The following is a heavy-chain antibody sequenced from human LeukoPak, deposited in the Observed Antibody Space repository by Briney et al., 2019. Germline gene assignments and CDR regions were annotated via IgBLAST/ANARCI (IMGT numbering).Heavy chain of an antibody. CDR3: ATSTGSGHGSYYNYMDV. CDR2: FDPEDGET. J-gene: IGHJ6*03. CDR1: GYTLTELS. V-gene: IGHV1-24*01. Sequence: GASVKVACKVSGYTLTELSMHWVRQAPGKGLEWMGGFDPEDGETIYAQKFQGRVTMTEDTSTDTAYMELSSLRSEDTAVYYCATSTGSGHGSYYNYMDVWGKGTTVTVSS. D-gene: IGHD3-10*01.